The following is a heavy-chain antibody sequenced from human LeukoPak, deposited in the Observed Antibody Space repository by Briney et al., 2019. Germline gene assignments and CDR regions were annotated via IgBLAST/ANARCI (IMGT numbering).Heavy chain of an antibody. J-gene: IGHJ4*02. CDR2: IKQDGSEQ. CDR1: GFTFSNYW. D-gene: IGHD2-15*01. V-gene: IGHV3-7*01. CDR3: ARDQTPFY. Sequence: GGSLRLSCAASGFTFSNYWVSWVRQAPGKGLEWVANIKQDGSEQYYVDSVEGRFTISRDNAKSSMWLQMNSLRDEDTAVYYCARDQTPFYWGQGSLVTVSS.